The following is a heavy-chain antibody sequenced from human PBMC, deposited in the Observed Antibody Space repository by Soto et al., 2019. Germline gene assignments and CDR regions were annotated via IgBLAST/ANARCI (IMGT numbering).Heavy chain of an antibody. CDR1: GGSIGSSSYY. J-gene: IGHJ4*02. V-gene: IGHV4-39*01. CDR2: INYSGST. CDR3: ASLYRHAMDY. Sequence: QLQLQESGPGLVKPSETLSLTCTVSGGSIGSSSYYWGWIRQPPGKGLEWIGIINYSGSTSYNPSLKTRVTISVDTSKNQFSLKLSSVTAADTAVYYCASLYRHAMDYWGQGTLVTVSS.